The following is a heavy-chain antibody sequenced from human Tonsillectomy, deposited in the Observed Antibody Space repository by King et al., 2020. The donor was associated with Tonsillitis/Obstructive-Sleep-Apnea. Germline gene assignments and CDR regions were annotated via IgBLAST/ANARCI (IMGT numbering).Heavy chain of an antibody. CDR1: GGTFSSYA. J-gene: IGHJ4*02. Sequence: QLVQSGAEVKKPGSSVKFSCKASGGTFSSYAISWVLHAPGQGLEWRGVIIPIFGTANYAQTCQGRVTYTAGESTSTADMELSSLGSEDTAVYYCATNLGYCSSTSCPPIDYWGQGTLVTVSS. V-gene: IGHV1-69*01. CDR3: ATNLGYCSSTSCPPIDY. D-gene: IGHD2-2*01. CDR2: IIPIFGTA.